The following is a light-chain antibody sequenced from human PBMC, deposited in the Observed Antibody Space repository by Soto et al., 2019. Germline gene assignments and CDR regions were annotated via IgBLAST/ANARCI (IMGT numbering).Light chain of an antibody. J-gene: IGKJ1*01. CDR1: QTIRSNY. CDR3: QQYGSSPWT. V-gene: IGKV3-20*01. CDR2: GAS. Sequence: ETVLTQSPGTLSLSPGERATLSCRASQTIRSNYLAWYRQTPGQAPRLLIYGASNRATGIADRFSGSGSGTDFTLIISRLEPEAFALSYCQQYGSSPWTFGQGTKVEIK.